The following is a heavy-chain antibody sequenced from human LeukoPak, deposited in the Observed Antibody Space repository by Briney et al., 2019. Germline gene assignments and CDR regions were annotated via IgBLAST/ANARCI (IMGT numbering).Heavy chain of an antibody. V-gene: IGHV3-20*04. CDR3: ASGDGYNYEYYFDY. J-gene: IGHJ4*02. Sequence: PGGSLRLSCAASGFTFDDYGMSWVRQAPGKGLEWVSGINWNGGSTGYADSVKGRFTISRDNAKNSLYLQMNSLRAEDTALYYCASGDGYNYEYYFDYWGQGTLVTVSS. D-gene: IGHD5-24*01. CDR1: GFTFDDYG. CDR2: INWNGGST.